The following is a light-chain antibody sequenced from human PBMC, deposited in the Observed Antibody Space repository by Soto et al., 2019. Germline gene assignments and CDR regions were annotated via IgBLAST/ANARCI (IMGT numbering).Light chain of an antibody. CDR2: WAS. CDR1: QSVLYTYNNKNC. V-gene: IGKV4-1*01. J-gene: IGKJ4*01. CDR3: QQYYSTFLT. Sequence: DIVMTQSPDSLAVSLGERATINCKSSQSVLYTYNNKNCLAWYQQKPGQPPKLLIYWASTRESGVPDRFSGSGSGTDFTLTISSLQAEDVAVYYCQQYYSTFLTFGGGTKGEIK.